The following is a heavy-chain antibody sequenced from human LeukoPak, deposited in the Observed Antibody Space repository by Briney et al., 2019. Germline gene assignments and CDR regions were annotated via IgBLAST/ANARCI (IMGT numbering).Heavy chain of an antibody. CDR3: AKFIGWTSELWELPGYYFDY. V-gene: IGHV3-23*01. CDR1: GFTFSSYA. D-gene: IGHD1-26*01. J-gene: IGHJ4*02. Sequence: AGGSLRLSCAASGFTFSSYAMSWVRQAPGKGLEWVSAISGSGGSTYYADSVKGRFTISRDNSKNTLYLQMNSLRAEDTAVYYCAKFIGWTSELWELPGYYFDYWGQGTLVTVSS. CDR2: ISGSGGST.